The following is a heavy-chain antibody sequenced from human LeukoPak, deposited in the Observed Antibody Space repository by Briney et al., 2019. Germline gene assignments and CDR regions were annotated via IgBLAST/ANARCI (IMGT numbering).Heavy chain of an antibody. D-gene: IGHD2-2*02. V-gene: IGHV3-53*04. CDR1: GFTVSSNY. CDR3: ARELVVPAAIGGAPYYYGMDV. Sequence: GGSLRLSCAASGFTVSSNYMSWVRQAPGKGLEWVSVIYSGGSTYYADSVKGRFTISRHNSKNTLYLQMNSLRAEDTAVYYCARELVVPAAIGGAPYYYGMDVWGQGPRSPSP. CDR2: IYSGGST. J-gene: IGHJ6*02.